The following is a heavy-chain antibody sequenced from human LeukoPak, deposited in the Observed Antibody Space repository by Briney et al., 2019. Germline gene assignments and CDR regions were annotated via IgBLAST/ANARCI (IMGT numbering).Heavy chain of an antibody. D-gene: IGHD3-22*01. CDR1: GFTFRSYW. Sequence: GGSLRLSCAASGFTFRSYWMHWVRQAPGKGLVWVSRINIDGSSGSYADSVEGRFTISRDNAKNTVYLQMNSLRAEDTAVYYCARVPPYSSGYYSGWFDPWGQGTLVTVSS. V-gene: IGHV3-74*01. J-gene: IGHJ5*02. CDR3: ARVPPYSSGYYSGWFDP. CDR2: INIDGSSG.